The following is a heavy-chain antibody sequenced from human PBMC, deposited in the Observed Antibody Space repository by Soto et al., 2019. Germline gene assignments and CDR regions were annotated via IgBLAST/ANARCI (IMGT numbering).Heavy chain of an antibody. J-gene: IGHJ5*02. CDR3: ARATLVGFSEWLPVYYNWSDH. D-gene: IGHD3-3*01. CDR1: GYTFTNYD. V-gene: IGHV1-8*01. Sequence: QVHLVQSGAEVKRPGASVTVSCRASGYTFTNYDINWVRQATGQGLEWMGWMNTNSGDTGYAQNFQGRVTMTRNTPTSTAYTELSSQKSHDTAVYYCARATLVGFSEWLPVYYNWSDHWGQGTLVTVSS. CDR2: MNTNSGDT.